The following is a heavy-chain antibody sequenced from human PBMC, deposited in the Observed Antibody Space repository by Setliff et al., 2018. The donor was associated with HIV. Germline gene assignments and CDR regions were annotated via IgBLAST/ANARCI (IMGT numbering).Heavy chain of an antibody. D-gene: IGHD2-21*02. J-gene: IGHJ6*03. CDR2: LSDDGSRK. V-gene: IGHV3-33*03. CDR3: AKVGGDGRFHYYQLDV. Sequence: GGSLRLSCAASGFTFSSYGMHWVRQGPGKGLEWLAVLSDDGSRKSYADSLEGRFTISRDNSKNTLFLLVNRLRPEDTAVYYCAKVGGDGRFHYYQLDVWGKGTTVTVSS. CDR1: GFTFSSYG.